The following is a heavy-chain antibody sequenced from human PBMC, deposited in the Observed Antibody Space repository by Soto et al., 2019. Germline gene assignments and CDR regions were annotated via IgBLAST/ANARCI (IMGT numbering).Heavy chain of an antibody. J-gene: IGHJ4*02. CDR2: VYYTGST. D-gene: IGHD6-19*01. CDR3: ARSVAVPGAHIDY. CDR1: GGSISGSY. V-gene: IGHV4-59*01. Sequence: PSETLSLTCSVSGGSISGSYRSWIRQSPGKGLEWLGYVYYTGSTNYSHSLRSRVSISVDTSKNEFSLRLSSVTAADTAVYFCARSVAVPGAHIDYWGQGTQVTVSS.